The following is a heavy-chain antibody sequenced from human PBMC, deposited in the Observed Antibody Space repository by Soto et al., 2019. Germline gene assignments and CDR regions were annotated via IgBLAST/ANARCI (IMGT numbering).Heavy chain of an antibody. D-gene: IGHD5-12*01. V-gene: IGHV1-69*13. CDR2: IIPIFGTA. J-gene: IGHJ6*02. CDR3: ASSVAKYYYYGMDV. CDR1: GGAFSSSS. Sequence: PGKGSYNGSGGAFSSSSFRWGRKAPRQGLEWMGGIIPIFGTANYAQKVQGRVTITADESTSTAYMELSSLRSEDTAVYYCASSVAKYYYYGMDVWGQGTTVTVSS.